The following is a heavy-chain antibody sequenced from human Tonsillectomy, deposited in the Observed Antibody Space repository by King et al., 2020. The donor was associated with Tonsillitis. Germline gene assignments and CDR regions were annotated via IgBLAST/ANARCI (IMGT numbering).Heavy chain of an antibody. V-gene: IGHV2-5*01. Sequence: LKESGPTLVKPTQTLTLTCTFSGFSLSTGGVGVGWIRQPPGKALEWLALINWNDVNHYSPSLRSRLTGTKDTSKNQVVLTMTNMDPVDTSTYYWSQRASITGDQNWVAFDIWGQGTMVTVSS. CDR2: INWNDVN. CDR1: GFSLSTGGVG. CDR3: SQRASITGDQNWVAFDI. D-gene: IGHD7-27*01. J-gene: IGHJ3*02.